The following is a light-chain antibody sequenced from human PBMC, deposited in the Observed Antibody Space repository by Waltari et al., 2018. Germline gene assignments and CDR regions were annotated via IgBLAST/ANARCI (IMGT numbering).Light chain of an antibody. Sequence: QSVLTQPPSVYGSPWQRVTFSCTGRTSNLLIFDTSVRPSGVPDLFSGSKFGTSASLASTGLQAEDEADYYCQSYDRSLSASVFGGGTKLTVL. J-gene: IGLJ3*02. CDR1: TSN. CDR2: DTS. V-gene: IGLV1-40*01. CDR3: QSYDRSLSASV.